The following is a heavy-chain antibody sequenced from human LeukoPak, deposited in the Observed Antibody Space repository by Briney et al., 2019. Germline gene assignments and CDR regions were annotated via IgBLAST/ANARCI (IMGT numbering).Heavy chain of an antibody. J-gene: IGHJ6*03. CDR1: GGTFSSYA. D-gene: IGHD6-13*01. CDR3: ASGGAAAGPYYYYYMDV. Sequence: SVKVSCKASGGTFSSYAIGWVRQAPGQGLEWMGGIIPIFGIANYAQKFQGRVTITTDESTSTAYMELSSLRSEDTAVYYCASGGAAAGPYYYYYMDVWGKGTTVTVSS. CDR2: IIPIFGIA. V-gene: IGHV1-69*05.